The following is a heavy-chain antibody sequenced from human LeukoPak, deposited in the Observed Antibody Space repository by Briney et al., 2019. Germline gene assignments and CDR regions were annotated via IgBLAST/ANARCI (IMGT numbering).Heavy chain of an antibody. V-gene: IGHV1-69*06. CDR2: IIPIFGTA. D-gene: IGHD3-10*01. Sequence: GASVKVSCKASGGTFSSYAISWVRQAPGQGLEWMGGIIPIFGTANYAQKFQGRVTITADKSTSTAYMELSSLRSEDMAVYYCGHGSGSYRIDYWGQGTLVTVSS. CDR1: GGTFSSYA. J-gene: IGHJ4*02. CDR3: GHGSGSYRIDY.